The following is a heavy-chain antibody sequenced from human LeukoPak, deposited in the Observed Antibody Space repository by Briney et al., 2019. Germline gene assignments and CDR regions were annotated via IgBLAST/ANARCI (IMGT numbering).Heavy chain of an antibody. D-gene: IGHD2-2*01. V-gene: IGHV3-23*01. CDR2: ISGSGGST. CDR3: ASDLGYCSSTSCFPDY. J-gene: IGHJ4*02. Sequence: PGGSLRLSCAASGFTFSSYAMSWVRQAPGKGLEWVSAISGSGGSTYYADSVKGRFTISRDNSKNTLYLQMNSLRAEDTAVYYCASDLGYCSSTSCFPDYWGQGTLVTVSS. CDR1: GFTFSSYA.